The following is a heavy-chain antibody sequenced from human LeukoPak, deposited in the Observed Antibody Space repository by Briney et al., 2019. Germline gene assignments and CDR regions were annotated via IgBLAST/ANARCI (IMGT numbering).Heavy chain of an antibody. V-gene: IGHV3-21*06. CDR1: GFTFRSYT. Sequence: TGGSLRISCAASGFTFRSYTMNWVRQAPGKGLQWVSPITSGSDYIYYADSVRGRFTISRDNAKNSLYLQMNSLSPEDTAMYYCVRDSSFSNNWGQGTLVTVSS. J-gene: IGHJ4*02. CDR3: VRDSSFSNN. D-gene: IGHD2/OR15-2a*01. CDR2: ITSGSDYI.